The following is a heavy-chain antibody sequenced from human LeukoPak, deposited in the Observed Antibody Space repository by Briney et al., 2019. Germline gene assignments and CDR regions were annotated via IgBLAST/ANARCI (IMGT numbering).Heavy chain of an antibody. V-gene: IGHV4-34*01. CDR3: AGHLRWFDY. D-gene: IGHD4-23*01. J-gene: IGHJ4*02. CDR1: GESFSGYY. Sequence: SETLSLTCAVYGESFSGYYWSWIRQPPGKGLEWIGEINHSGSTNYNPSLKSRVTISVDTSKNQFSLKLSSVTAADTAVYYCAGHLRWFDYWGQGTLVTVSS. CDR2: INHSGST.